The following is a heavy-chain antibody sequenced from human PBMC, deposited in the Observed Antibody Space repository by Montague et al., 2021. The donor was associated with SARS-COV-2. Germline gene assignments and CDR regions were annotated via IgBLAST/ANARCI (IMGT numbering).Heavy chain of an antibody. Sequence: SETLSLTCTVSGGSVISSYWSWIRQPPGQGLEWIAYIYHCWSTDYNPSLTRRVPITVDMSKNQFPLSLTSVTAADTAVYYCSGTERSAWYREVDYWGQGTLVTVSS. V-gene: IGHV4-59*02. CDR2: IYHCWST. D-gene: IGHD6-19*01. CDR1: GGSVISSY. CDR3: SGTERSAWYREVDY. J-gene: IGHJ4*02.